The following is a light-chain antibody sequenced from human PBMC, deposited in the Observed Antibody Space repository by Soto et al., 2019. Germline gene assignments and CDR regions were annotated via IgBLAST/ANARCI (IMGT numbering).Light chain of an antibody. CDR1: QSVSSN. Sequence: EIVMTQSPATLSLSPGERATLSCRASQSVSSNLAWYQQKPGQAPRLLIYGASTRATAIPARFSGSGSGTEFNLTISSLQSEDFAVYYCQQYNNWRLSFGGGTKVEIK. J-gene: IGKJ4*01. V-gene: IGKV3-15*01. CDR3: QQYNNWRLS. CDR2: GAS.